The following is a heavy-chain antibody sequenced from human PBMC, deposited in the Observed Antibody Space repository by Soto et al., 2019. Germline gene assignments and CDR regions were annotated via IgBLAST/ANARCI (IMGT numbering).Heavy chain of an antibody. CDR3: VKGSEVARQELDY. V-gene: IGHV3-30*18. J-gene: IGHJ4*02. D-gene: IGHD2-15*01. CDR1: GFSFSNCG. CDR2: ISFDGSDK. Sequence: QVQLVESGGGVVQPGRSLRLSCAASGFSFSNCGMHWVRQSPGKGLEWVAAISFDGSDKYYLESVKGRFTISRDNSTNTLFLEMNSLRVEDTAVYYCVKGSEVARQELDYWGQGTLVTVSS.